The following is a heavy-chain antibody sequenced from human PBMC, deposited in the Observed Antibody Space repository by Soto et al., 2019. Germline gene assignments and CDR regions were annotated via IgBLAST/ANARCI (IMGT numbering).Heavy chain of an antibody. V-gene: IGHV3-72*01. D-gene: IGHD3-22*01. CDR3: ARSGGDSSTWADDAFDI. J-gene: IGHJ3*02. Sequence: PWGSLRLSCAASGFTFSDRYMDWVRQAPGKGLEWVGRTRNKANRYTTEYAASVKGRFSISRDDSKNSLFLQMNSLKTEDTAVYFCARSGGDSSTWADDAFDIWGQGTMVTVSS. CDR2: TRNKANRYTT. CDR1: GFTFSDRY.